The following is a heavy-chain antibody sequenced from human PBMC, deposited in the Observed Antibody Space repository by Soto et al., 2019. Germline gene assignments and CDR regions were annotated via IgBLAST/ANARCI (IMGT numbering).Heavy chain of an antibody. V-gene: IGHV1-18*01. CDR3: ARALPTMDV. J-gene: IGHJ6*02. CDR1: GYTFTSYG. CDR2: IRAYNGNT. Sequence: QVQLVQSGAEVKKPGASVKVSCKASGYTFTSYGISWVRQATGQRLEWMGWIRAYNGNTNYAQKLQGRVTMTPDTSTTTADMELRSVRSADTAVYYCARALPTMDVWGQGTTVTVSS.